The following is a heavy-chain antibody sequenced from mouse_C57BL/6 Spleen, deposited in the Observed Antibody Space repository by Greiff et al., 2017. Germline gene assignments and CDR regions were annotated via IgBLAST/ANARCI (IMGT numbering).Heavy chain of an antibody. CDR3: ARSITTVVATGYYCAMDY. V-gene: IGHV1-50*01. J-gene: IGHJ4*01. CDR1: GFTFTSYW. CDR2: IDRSDSYT. Sequence: QVQLQQPGAELVKPGASVKLSCKASGFTFTSYWMQWVKQRPGQGLEWIGEIDRSDSYTNYKQKFKGKSTLTVDTSSSTAYMQLSDLSSEDTAVYYCARSITTVVATGYYCAMDYWGQGTSVTVSS. D-gene: IGHD1-1*01.